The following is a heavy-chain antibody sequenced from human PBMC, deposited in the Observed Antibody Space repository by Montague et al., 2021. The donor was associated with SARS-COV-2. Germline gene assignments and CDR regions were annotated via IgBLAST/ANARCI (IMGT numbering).Heavy chain of an antibody. V-gene: IGHV4-39*07. CDR1: GGSISSSSYY. CDR3: ARVGRQQLVRLSGMDV. D-gene: IGHD6-13*01. J-gene: IGHJ6*02. Sequence: SETLSLTCTVSGGSISSSSYYWGWIRQPPRKGLEWIGSIYYSGSTYYNPSLKSRVTISVDTSKNQFSLKLSSVTAAGTAVYYCARVGRQQLVRLSGMDVWGQGTTVTVSS. CDR2: IYYSGST.